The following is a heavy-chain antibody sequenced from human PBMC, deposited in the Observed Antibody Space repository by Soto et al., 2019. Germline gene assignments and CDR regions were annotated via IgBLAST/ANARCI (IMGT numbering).Heavy chain of an antibody. Sequence: GGSLRLSCAAFGFTVSSNYMTWVRLAPGKGLEWVSLVYSGGATRYAASVKGRFTISTHSSQNTLFLQMNSLRTEDTATYYCVRGRYGSEIHWGQGTKVTVSS. D-gene: IGHD3-10*01. CDR3: VRGRYGSEIH. CDR2: VYSGGAT. CDR1: GFTVSSNY. J-gene: IGHJ4*02. V-gene: IGHV3-53*04.